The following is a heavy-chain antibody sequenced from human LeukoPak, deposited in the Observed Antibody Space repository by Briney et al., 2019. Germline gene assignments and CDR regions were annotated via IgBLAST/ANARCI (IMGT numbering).Heavy chain of an antibody. CDR1: GYNFTSYD. V-gene: IGHV1-8*01. D-gene: IGHD5-24*01. CDR2: MNPNSGNT. CDR3: ALEMATSPVDY. Sequence: PGASVKVSCKAPGYNFTSYDINWLRQATGQGLEWMGWMNPNSGNTGYAQKFQGRGTMTRNTSISTAYMELSSLRSEDTAVYYCALEMATSPVDYWGQGTLVTVSS. J-gene: IGHJ4*02.